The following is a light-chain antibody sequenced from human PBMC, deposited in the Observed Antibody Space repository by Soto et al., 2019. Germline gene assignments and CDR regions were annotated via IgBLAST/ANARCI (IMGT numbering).Light chain of an antibody. Sequence: DIQLTQSPSLLSASVGDRVTITCRASQDISSYLAWYQQKPGRAPELLIHGAHSLHSGVPSRFSGSGSGTEFSLTISSLQPEDFATYYCQQLNSYPLSFGGGTKLDI. CDR2: GAH. CDR1: QDISSY. V-gene: IGKV1-9*01. J-gene: IGKJ4*01. CDR3: QQLNSYPLS.